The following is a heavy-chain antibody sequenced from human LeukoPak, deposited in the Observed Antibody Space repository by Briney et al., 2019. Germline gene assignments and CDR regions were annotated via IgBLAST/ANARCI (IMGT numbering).Heavy chain of an antibody. J-gene: IGHJ4*02. D-gene: IGHD3-9*01. CDR1: GFTFDDYA. V-gene: IGHV3-9*01. Sequence: SLRLSCAASGFTFDDYAMHWVRQAPGKGLEWVSGISWNSGSIGYADSVKGRFTISRDNAKNSLYLQMNSLRAEDTAVYYCARSDILTGYYPWGQGTLVTVSS. CDR2: ISWNSGSI. CDR3: ARSDILTGYYP.